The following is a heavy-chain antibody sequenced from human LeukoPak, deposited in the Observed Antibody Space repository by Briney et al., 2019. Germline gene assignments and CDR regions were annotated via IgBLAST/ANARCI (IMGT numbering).Heavy chain of an antibody. CDR1: GFIFRSYA. V-gene: IGHV3-23*01. CDR3: ARSDLAAPTDY. Sequence: GGSLRLSCVGSGFIFRSYAVTWVRQAPGKGLDWVSSITANGDTTYYADSVKGRFTISRDNSRNTLYLQMSSLRAEDTALYYCARSDLAAPTDYWGQGTLVTVSS. D-gene: IGHD6-25*01. J-gene: IGHJ4*02. CDR2: ITANGDTT.